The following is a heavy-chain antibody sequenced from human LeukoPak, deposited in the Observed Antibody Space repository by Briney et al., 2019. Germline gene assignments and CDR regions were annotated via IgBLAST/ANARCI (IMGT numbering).Heavy chain of an antibody. CDR1: GGSISSYY. V-gene: IGHV4-59*01. Sequence: PSETLSLTCTVSGGSISSYYWSWIRQPPGKGLEWIGYIYYSGSTKYKPSLKSRVTISVDTSKNQYSLKLSSVTAADTAVYYCARDGVAGGFDYWGQGTLVTVSS. D-gene: IGHD6-19*01. J-gene: IGHJ4*02. CDR3: ARDGVAGGFDY. CDR2: IYYSGST.